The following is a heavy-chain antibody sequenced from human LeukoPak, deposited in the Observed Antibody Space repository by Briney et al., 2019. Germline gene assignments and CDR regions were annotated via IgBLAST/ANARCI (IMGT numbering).Heavy chain of an antibody. Sequence: PGGSLRLSCAASGFTFSSYVMSWVRQAPGKGLEWVSYISSSRSTIYYADSVEGRFTNSRDNAKNSLYLQMNSLRAEDTAGYYCARERVGANLYVFDFWGQGTMVTVSS. D-gene: IGHD1-26*01. CDR2: ISSSRSTI. CDR1: GFTFSSYV. V-gene: IGHV3-48*03. CDR3: ARERVGANLYVFDF. J-gene: IGHJ3*01.